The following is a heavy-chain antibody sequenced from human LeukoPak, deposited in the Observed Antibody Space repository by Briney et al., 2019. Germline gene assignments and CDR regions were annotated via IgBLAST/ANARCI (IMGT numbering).Heavy chain of an antibody. J-gene: IGHJ4*02. D-gene: IGHD3-22*01. CDR3: ARDPRYDSSGYDIDY. CDR1: GFTFSSYS. V-gene: IGHV3-21*01. CDR2: ISSGSSYI. Sequence: GGSLRLSCAASGFTFSSYSMNWVRQAPGKGLEWVSSISSGSSYIYYADSVKGRFTISRDNAKNSLYLQMSSLRAEDTAVYYCARDPRYDSSGYDIDYWGQGTLVTVSS.